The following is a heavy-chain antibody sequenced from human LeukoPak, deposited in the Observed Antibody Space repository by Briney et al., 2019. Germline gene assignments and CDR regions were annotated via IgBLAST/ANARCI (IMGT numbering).Heavy chain of an antibody. CDR3: ARHDYLES. CDR1: GFTFSTYT. J-gene: IGHJ4*02. CDR2: ISSRSSYI. Sequence: GGSLRLPCAASGFTFSTYTMNWFRQAPGRALEWVSSISSRSSYIYDADSVKGRFTISRDNSKNTLYLQMNSLRAEDTAVYYCARHDYLESWGQGTLVTVSS. V-gene: IGHV3-21*01.